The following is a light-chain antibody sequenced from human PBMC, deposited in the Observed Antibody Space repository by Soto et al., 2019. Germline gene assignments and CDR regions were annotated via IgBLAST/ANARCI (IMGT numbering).Light chain of an antibody. J-gene: IGLJ3*02. CDR1: TPNIGSNS. Sequence: QSVLTQPPSVSAAPGQRVTISCSGTTPNIGSNSVSWYLQVPGTVPKLLIYDTNKRPLGIPDRISGSKSGSSATLDITGLQTGDEADYYCATWDSSLKIGVFGGGTKLTVL. V-gene: IGLV1-51*01. CDR2: DTN. CDR3: ATWDSSLKIGV.